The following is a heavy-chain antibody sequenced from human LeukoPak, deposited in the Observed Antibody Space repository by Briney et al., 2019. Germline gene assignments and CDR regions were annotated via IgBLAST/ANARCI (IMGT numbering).Heavy chain of an antibody. J-gene: IGHJ4*02. V-gene: IGHV4-59*01. Sequence: PSETLSLTCTVSSVSISSYYWSWIRQPPGKGLEWIAYTHHSGSTNYYPSLKSRVPISLDTSKSQFSLKLTSVTAADTAVYYCVGTARWLAFDYWGQGALVTVSS. CDR3: VGTARWLAFDY. D-gene: IGHD5-24*01. CDR1: SVSISSYY. CDR2: THHSGST.